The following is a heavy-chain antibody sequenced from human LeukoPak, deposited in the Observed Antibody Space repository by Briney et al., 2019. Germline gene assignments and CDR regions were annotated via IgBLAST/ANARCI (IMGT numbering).Heavy chain of an antibody. V-gene: IGHV4-31*03. D-gene: IGHD5-18*01. CDR2: IYYSGST. CDR3: ARESYGRYYFDY. Sequence: SETLSLTCTVSGGSISSGGYYWSWLRQHPGKGLEWIGYIYYSGSTYYNPSLKSRVTISVDTSKSQFSLKLSSVTAADTAVYYCARESYGRYYFDYWGQGTLVTVSS. CDR1: GGSISSGGYY. J-gene: IGHJ4*02.